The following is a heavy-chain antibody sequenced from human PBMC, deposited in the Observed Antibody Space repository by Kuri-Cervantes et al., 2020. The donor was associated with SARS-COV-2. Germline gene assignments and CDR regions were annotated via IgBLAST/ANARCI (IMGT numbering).Heavy chain of an antibody. V-gene: IGHV3-48*03. Sequence: GGSLRLSCEASGVTGSNFEMNWVRQAPGKGLEWVAYISESGATIYYADSVKGRFTISRDNSKNTLYLQMNSLRAEDTAVYYCASLRGGYGVTYPYWGQGTLVTVSS. CDR2: ISESGATI. CDR1: GVTGSNFE. D-gene: IGHD5-12*01. CDR3: ASLRGGYGVTYPY. J-gene: IGHJ4*02.